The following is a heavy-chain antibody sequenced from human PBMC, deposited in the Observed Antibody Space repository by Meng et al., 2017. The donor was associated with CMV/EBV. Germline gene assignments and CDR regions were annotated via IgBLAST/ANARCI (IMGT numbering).Heavy chain of an antibody. CDR3: AREPAFSAPWPFDY. J-gene: IGHJ4*02. D-gene: IGHD1-14*01. CDR2: IYTSGST. Sequence: QVQLQESGPGLVKPSQTLSRTCTVSGGSISSGSYYWSWIRQPAGKGLEWIGRIYTSGSTNYNPSLKSRVTISVDTSKNQFSLKLSSVTAADTAVYYCAREPAFSAPWPFDYWGQGTLVTVSS. CDR1: GGSISSGSYY. V-gene: IGHV4-61*02.